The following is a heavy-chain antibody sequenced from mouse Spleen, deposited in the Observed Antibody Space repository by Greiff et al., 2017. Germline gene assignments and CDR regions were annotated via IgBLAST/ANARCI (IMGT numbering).Heavy chain of an antibody. CDR2: ISSGGSYT. Sequence: EVQGVESGGGLVKPGGSLKLSCAASGFTFSSYTMSWVRQTPEKRLEWVATISSGGSYTYYPDSVKGRFTISRDNAKNTLYLQMSSLKSEDTAMYYCTRASPYGNYPLFDYWGQGTTLTVSS. J-gene: IGHJ2*01. CDR1: GFTFSSYT. D-gene: IGHD2-1*01. CDR3: TRASPYGNYPLFDY. V-gene: IGHV5-6-4*01.